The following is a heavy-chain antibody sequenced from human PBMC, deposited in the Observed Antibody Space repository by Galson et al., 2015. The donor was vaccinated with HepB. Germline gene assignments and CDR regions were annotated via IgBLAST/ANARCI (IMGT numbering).Heavy chain of an antibody. CDR1: GFTFSTHA. J-gene: IGHJ5*01. V-gene: IGHV3-23*01. CDR3: ALGYGLFES. D-gene: IGHD5-12*01. CDR2: ISGGGTST. Sequence: SLRLSCAASGFTFSTHAMTWVRQVPGKGLEWLSTISGGGTSTYYTDSVKGRFTISRDNSKNTLYLQMRSLRAEDAAVYYCALGYGLFESWGQGVLVTVSS.